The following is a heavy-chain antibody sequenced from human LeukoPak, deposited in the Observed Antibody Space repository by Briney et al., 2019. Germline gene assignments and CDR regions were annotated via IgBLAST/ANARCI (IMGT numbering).Heavy chain of an antibody. Sequence: SQTLSLTCPISGGSVSSNCAAWSWIRQSPSRGLEWLGRTYYRSKWYNDYAVSVKSRITINPDTSKNQFSLQLNSVTPEDTAVYYCANGLNYFDYGGEGTLVTVSS. CDR2: TYYRSKWYN. D-gene: IGHD5-24*01. CDR1: GGSVSSNCAA. V-gene: IGHV6-1*01. CDR3: ANGLNYFDY. J-gene: IGHJ4*02.